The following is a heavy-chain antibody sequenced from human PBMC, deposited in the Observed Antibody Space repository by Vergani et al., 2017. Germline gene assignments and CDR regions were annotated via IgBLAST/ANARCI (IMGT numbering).Heavy chain of an antibody. Sequence: QVQLEESGPGLVKPSETLSLTCTVSGRSFNTYYWSWIRQSPGKGLEWIGYIYSTGSTNYNPSLNSRVTMSVDTSKNQFSLKLRSVTAADTAVYFCARVMYRDEASTGYRLEGMDIWVQGTTVTISS. CDR2: IYSTGST. D-gene: IGHD3-9*01. V-gene: IGHV4-59*13. CDR3: ARVMYRDEASTGYRLEGMDI. J-gene: IGHJ6*02. CDR1: GRSFNTYY.